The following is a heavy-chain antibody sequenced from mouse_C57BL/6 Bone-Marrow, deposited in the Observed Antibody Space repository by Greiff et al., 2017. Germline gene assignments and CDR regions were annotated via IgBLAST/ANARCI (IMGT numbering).Heavy chain of an antibody. CDR2: IYPGDGDT. D-gene: IGHD5-1*01. CDR1: GYAFSSSW. J-gene: IGHJ3*01. CDR3: RRDLPWFAY. V-gene: IGHV1-82*01. Sequence: QVQLQQSGPELVKPGASVKISCKASGYAFSSSWMNWVKQRPGKGLEWIGRIYPGDGDTNYNGKFKGKATLTADKSSSTAYMQLSSLTSEDSAVYFCRRDLPWFAYWGQGTLVTVSA.